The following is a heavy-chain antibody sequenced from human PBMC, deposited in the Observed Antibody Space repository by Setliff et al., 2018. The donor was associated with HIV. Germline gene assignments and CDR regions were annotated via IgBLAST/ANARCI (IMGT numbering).Heavy chain of an antibody. CDR2: VYYSGST. Sequence: SATLSLTCTVSGDSITSSDSCWGWIRQPPGKGLEWIGGVYYSGSTYYNPSLKSRVIISLDTSKKQVSLKVTSVTAADTALYYCARNLDTSANYFTPFFDYWGQATLVTVSS. V-gene: IGHV4-39*07. CDR1: GDSITSSDSC. J-gene: IGHJ4*02. CDR3: ARNLDTSANYFTPFFDY. D-gene: IGHD3-22*01.